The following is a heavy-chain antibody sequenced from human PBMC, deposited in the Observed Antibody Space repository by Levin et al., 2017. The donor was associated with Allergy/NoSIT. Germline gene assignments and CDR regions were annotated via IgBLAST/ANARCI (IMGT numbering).Heavy chain of an antibody. D-gene: IGHD6-13*01. J-gene: IGHJ4*02. CDR2: IYYSGST. Sequence: SQTLSLTCTVSGGSIRSFYWSWIRQPPGKGLEWIGYIYYSGSTNYNPSLKSRLTISVDTSKNQLSLKISSVTAADTAVYYCARATRSSLIHYFDYWGQGSLVTVSS. CDR3: ARATRSSLIHYFDY. V-gene: IGHV4-59*01. CDR1: GGSIRSFY.